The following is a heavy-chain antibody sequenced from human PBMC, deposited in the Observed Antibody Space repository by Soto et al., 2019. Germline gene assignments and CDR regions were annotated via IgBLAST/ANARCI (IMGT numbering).Heavy chain of an antibody. V-gene: IGHV1-18*01. CDR2: ISAHHGNT. Sequence: QVHLVQSGAAVKKPGASVKVSCKASGYTFTSYGITWVRQAPGQGLEWMGWISAHHGNTDYAQKLQGRVIVTRDASTCPAYMELRSLISDDAAVYYCARGRYGGYWGQGALVTVAA. CDR3: ARGRYGGY. D-gene: IGHD3-10*01. J-gene: IGHJ4*02. CDR1: GYTFTSYG.